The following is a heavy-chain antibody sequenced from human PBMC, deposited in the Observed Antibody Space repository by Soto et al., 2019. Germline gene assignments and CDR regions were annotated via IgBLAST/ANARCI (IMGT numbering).Heavy chain of an antibody. V-gene: IGHV1-46*01. D-gene: IGHD3-10*01. CDR3: ARDWEFGY. CDR2: INPSGGTT. J-gene: IGHJ4*02. Sequence: ASVKVSCKASGYTFTSYYMHWVRQAPGQGLEWMGVINPSGGTTIDPQKFQGRVTVARDTSTSTVYMELSSLRSEDTAVYYCARDWEFGYWGQGTLVTVPS. CDR1: GYTFTSYY.